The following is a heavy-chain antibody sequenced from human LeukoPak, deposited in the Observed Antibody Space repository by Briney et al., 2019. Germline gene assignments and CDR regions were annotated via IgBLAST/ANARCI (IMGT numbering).Heavy chain of an antibody. V-gene: IGHV1-69*04. CDR2: IIPILGIA. Sequence: ASVTVSFKASGGTFSIYTISWVRQAPGQGLEWMGRIIPILGIANYAQKFQGRVTITADKSTSTAYKELSSLRSEDTAVYYCARDGQQYPYYYYYGMDVWGQGTTVTVSS. J-gene: IGHJ6*02. D-gene: IGHD2-2*01. CDR3: ARDGQQYPYYYYYGMDV. CDR1: GGTFSIYT.